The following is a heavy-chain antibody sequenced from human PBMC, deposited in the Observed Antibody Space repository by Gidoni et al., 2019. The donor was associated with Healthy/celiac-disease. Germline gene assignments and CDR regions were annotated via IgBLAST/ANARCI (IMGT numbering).Heavy chain of an antibody. J-gene: IGHJ3*02. D-gene: IGHD2-15*01. CDR2: IYYIGST. Sequence: QVQLQESGPGLVKPSQTLSLTCTVSGGPLSSGGYYWSWIRQHPGKGLEWIGYIYYIGSTYYNPSLKSRVTISVDTSKNQFSLKLSSVTAADTAVYYCARELGYCSGGSCYRNFAFDIWGQGTMVTVSS. V-gene: IGHV4-31*03. CDR1: GGPLSSGGYY. CDR3: ARELGYCSGGSCYRNFAFDI.